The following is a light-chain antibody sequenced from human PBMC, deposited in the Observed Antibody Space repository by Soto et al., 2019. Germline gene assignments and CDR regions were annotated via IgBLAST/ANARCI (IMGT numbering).Light chain of an antibody. V-gene: IGLV2-23*02. CDR2: DVT. Sequence: SALTQPASVSGSPGKSITISCTGTSSDVGRYNFVSWYQQHPDKAPKLLICDVTKRPSGVSNRFSGSKSGNTASLTISGLQADDEADYYCCSDAGSGIYVFGTGTKLTVL. J-gene: IGLJ1*01. CDR3: CSDAGSGIYV. CDR1: SSDVGRYNF.